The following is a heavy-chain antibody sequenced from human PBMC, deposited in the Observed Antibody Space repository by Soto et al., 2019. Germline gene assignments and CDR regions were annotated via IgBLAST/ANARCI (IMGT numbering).Heavy chain of an antibody. CDR1: GYTFTSYG. CDR2: ISAYNNDT. D-gene: IGHD6-19*01. V-gene: IGHV1-18*01. CDR3: ARAPVYSSGWYVVY. J-gene: IGHJ4*02. Sequence: ASVKVSCKASGYTFTSYGITGVRQAPGQGLEWMGWISAYNNDTNYAQKLQGRVTMTTDTSTSTAYMELRSLRSDDTAVYYCARAPVYSSGWYVVYWGQGTLVTVSS.